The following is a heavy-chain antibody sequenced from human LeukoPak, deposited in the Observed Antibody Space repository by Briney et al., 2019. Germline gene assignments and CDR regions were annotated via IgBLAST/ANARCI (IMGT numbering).Heavy chain of an antibody. Sequence: GGSLRLSCAASGFTFSSYSMNWVRQAPGKGLEWVSSISSSSSYIYYADSVKGRFTISRDNVKNSLYLQMNSLRAEDTAVYYCARAGGSWYNLYNWFDPWGQGTLVTVSS. D-gene: IGHD6-13*01. CDR1: GFTFSSYS. CDR2: ISSSSSYI. V-gene: IGHV3-21*01. CDR3: ARAGGSWYNLYNWFDP. J-gene: IGHJ5*02.